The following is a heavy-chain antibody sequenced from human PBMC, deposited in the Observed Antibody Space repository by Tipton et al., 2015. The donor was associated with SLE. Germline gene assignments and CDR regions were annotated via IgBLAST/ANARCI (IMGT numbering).Heavy chain of an antibody. CDR2: ISYTGAP. Sequence: TLSLTCTVSGGSISSYGYFWGWLRQPPGKGLEWIGSISYTGAPYYNPSLKSRVTISVDTSKKQFSLKLSSVAAADTAVYFCARVRNLLDYWGQGTLVTVSS. D-gene: IGHD1-14*01. CDR3: ARVRNLLDY. CDR1: GGSISSYGYF. J-gene: IGHJ4*02. V-gene: IGHV4-39*07.